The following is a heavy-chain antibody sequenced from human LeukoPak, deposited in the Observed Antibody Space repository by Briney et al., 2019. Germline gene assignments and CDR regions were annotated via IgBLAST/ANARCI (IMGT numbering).Heavy chain of an antibody. CDR1: GSTFSDYF. J-gene: IGHJ4*02. V-gene: IGHV3-11*01. Sequence: PGGSLRLSCAASGSTFSDYFMGWIRQAPGTGLEWVSYISSTSTTIYYADSVKGRFTISRDNAKNSVFLQMNSLRADDTAVYYCTAGYTSGLSAYWGQGTLVTVSS. CDR2: ISSTSTTI. D-gene: IGHD6-19*01. CDR3: TAGYTSGLSAY.